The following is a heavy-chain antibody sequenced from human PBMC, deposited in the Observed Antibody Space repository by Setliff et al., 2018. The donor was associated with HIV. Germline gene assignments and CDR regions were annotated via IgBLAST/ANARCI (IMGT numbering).Heavy chain of an antibody. CDR3: VGGLRSRSQGHFDY. J-gene: IGHJ4*02. D-gene: IGHD5-12*01. CDR1: GGSTSTYY. CDR2: IFASGST. V-gene: IGHV4-4*07. Sequence: PSETLSLTCTVSGGSTSTYYLTWIRQPAGKGLEWIGRIFASGSTNYNPSLKSRVTMSVDTSKNQFSLRLSSVTAADTAVYYCVGGLRSRSQGHFDYWGQGTLVTVSS.